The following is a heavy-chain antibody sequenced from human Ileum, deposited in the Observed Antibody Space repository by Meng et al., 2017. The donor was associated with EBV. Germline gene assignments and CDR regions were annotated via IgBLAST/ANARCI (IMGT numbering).Heavy chain of an antibody. D-gene: IGHD3-10*01. CDR1: GDTFTNYV. CDR3: AREGRGSGLDLDV. Sequence: GQLVESGAEVKKPRPSGKFSCKDTGDTFTNYVMHWVRQAPGQMLEWMGWINTEGNKTYSQHFQGRVTITRDTSASTAYMELSSLRSEDTAVYYCAREGRGSGLDLDVWGQGTTVTVSS. V-gene: IGHV1-3*04. J-gene: IGHJ6*02. CDR2: INTEGNK.